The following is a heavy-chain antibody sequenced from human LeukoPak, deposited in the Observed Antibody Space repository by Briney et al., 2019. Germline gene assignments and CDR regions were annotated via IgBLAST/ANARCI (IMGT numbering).Heavy chain of an antibody. Sequence: SETLSLTCTASGGSVSTTSYYWGWIRQPMGKGLEWIGSIFYTGTTYYNASLKSRVTISVDTSKNQSSLKLNSVTATDTAVYYCARHDMARGVNWFDPWGQGTLVTVSS. CDR2: IFYTGTT. CDR3: ARHDMARGVNWFDP. CDR1: GGSVSTTSYY. D-gene: IGHD3-10*01. J-gene: IGHJ5*02. V-gene: IGHV4-39*01.